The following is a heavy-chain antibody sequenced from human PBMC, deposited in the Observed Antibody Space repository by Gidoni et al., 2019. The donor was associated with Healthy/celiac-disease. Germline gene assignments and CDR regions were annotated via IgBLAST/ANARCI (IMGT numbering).Heavy chain of an antibody. CDR2: IYYSGST. V-gene: IGHV4-39*01. CDR1: GGSISSSSYY. CDR3: ARRDSSSYYYYYGMDV. D-gene: IGHD6-6*01. J-gene: IGHJ6*02. Sequence: QLQLQESGPGLVKPSETLSLTCTVPGGSISSSSYYWGWIRQPPGKGLEWIGSIYYSGSTYYNPSLKSRVTISVDTSKNQFSLKLSSVTAADTAVYYCARRDSSSYYYYYGMDVWGQGTTVTVSS.